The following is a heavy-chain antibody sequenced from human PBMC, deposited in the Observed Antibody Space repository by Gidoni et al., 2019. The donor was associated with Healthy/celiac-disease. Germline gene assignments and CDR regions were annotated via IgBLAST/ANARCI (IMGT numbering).Heavy chain of an antibody. J-gene: IGHJ4*02. V-gene: IGHV3-7*03. D-gene: IGHD3-3*01. CDR1: GFTFSSYW. CDR3: ATGGPVWYDFWSGYYPYYFDY. Sequence: EVQLVESGGGLVQPGGSLRLSCAASGFTFSSYWMSWVRQAPGKGLEWVPNIKQDGSEKYYVDSVKGRFTISRDNAKNSLYLQMNSQRAEDTAVYYCATGGPVWYDFWSGYYPYYFDYWGQGTLVTVSS. CDR2: IKQDGSEK.